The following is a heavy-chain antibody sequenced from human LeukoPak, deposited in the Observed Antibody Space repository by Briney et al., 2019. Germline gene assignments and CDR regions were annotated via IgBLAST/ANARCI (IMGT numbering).Heavy chain of an antibody. CDR1: GYTFTSYA. CDR2: INTNTGNP. Sequence: GASVKVSCKASGYTFTSYAMNWVRQAPGQGLEWMGWINTNTGNPTYAQGFTGRFVFSLDTSVSTAYLQISSLKAEDAAVYYCARAAPYYYDSSGYYYAAFDIWGQGTMVTVSS. J-gene: IGHJ3*02. CDR3: ARAAPYYYDSSGYYYAAFDI. V-gene: IGHV7-4-1*02. D-gene: IGHD3-22*01.